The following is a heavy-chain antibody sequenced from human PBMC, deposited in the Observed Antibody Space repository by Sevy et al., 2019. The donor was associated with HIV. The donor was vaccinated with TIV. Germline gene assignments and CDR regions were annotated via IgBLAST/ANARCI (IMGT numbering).Heavy chain of an antibody. Sequence: GGSLRLSCAASGFTFNTYPMHWVRQAPGKGLEWVAVISYDGSSKHYAESVRGRFTISREDSENTLYLQMNSMRPDDTALYYCARATGYSNYFVVGAYWGQGTLVTVSS. J-gene: IGHJ4*02. CDR1: GFTFNTYP. CDR2: ISYDGSSK. CDR3: ARATGYSNYFVVGAY. D-gene: IGHD4-4*01. V-gene: IGHV3-30-3*01.